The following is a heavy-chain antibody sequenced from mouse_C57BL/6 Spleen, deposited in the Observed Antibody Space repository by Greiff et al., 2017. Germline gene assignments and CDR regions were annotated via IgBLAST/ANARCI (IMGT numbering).Heavy chain of an antibody. Sequence: QVQLKESGAELAKPGASVKLSCKASGYTFTSYWMHWVKQRPGQGLEWIGYINPSSGYTKYNQKFKDKATLTADKSSSTAYMQLSSLTYEDSAFYYCARYNSNYERDYWGQGTTLTVSS. V-gene: IGHV1-7*01. J-gene: IGHJ2*01. CDR2: INPSSGYT. CDR1: GYTFTSYW. D-gene: IGHD2-5*01. CDR3: ARYNSNYERDY.